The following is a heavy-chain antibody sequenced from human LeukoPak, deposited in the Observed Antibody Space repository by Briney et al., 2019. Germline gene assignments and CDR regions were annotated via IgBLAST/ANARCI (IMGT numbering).Heavy chain of an antibody. CDR1: GFTFSSYG. V-gene: IGHV3-33*01. Sequence: GRSLRLSCAASGFTFSSYGMHWVRQAPGKGLEWVAVIWYDGSNKYYADSVKGRFTISRDNSKNTLYLQMNSLRAEDTAMYYCARDRIGSRNSDNRLDYWGQGTLVTVSS. J-gene: IGHJ4*02. CDR3: ARDRIGSRNSDNRLDY. D-gene: IGHD5-24*01. CDR2: IWYDGSNK.